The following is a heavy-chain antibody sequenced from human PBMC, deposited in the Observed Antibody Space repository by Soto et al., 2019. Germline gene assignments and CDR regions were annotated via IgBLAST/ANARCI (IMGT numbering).Heavy chain of an antibody. D-gene: IGHD5-12*01. CDR3: ASGGWWLRTIDY. V-gene: IGHV4-34*01. CDR2: INHSGST. CDR1: GGSFSCYY. J-gene: IGHJ4*02. Sequence: QVQLQQWGAGLLKPSETLSLTCAVYGGSFSCYYWSWIRQPPGKGLEWIGEINHSGSTNYNPSLKSRVTISVDTSKNQFSLKLSSVAAADTAVYYCASGGWWLRTIDYWGQGTLVTVSS.